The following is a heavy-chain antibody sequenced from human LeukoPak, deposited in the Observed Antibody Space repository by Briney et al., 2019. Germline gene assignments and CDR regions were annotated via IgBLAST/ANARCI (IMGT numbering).Heavy chain of an antibody. V-gene: IGHV3-9*01. J-gene: IGHJ6*04. CDR1: GFTFDDYA. CDR2: ISWNGGSI. CDR3: ARPVYYYYGMDV. Sequence: GRSLRLSCAASGFTFDDYAMHWVRQAPGKGPEWDSGISWNGGSIDYADSVKGRFTISRDNAKNSLYLQMNSLRAEDTAVYYCARPVYYYYGMDVWGKGTTVTVSS.